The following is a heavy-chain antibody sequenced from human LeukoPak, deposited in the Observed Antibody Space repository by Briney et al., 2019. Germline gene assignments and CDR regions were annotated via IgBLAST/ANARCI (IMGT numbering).Heavy chain of an antibody. CDR1: GFTFSDYY. J-gene: IGHJ5*01. D-gene: IGHD4-11*01. CDR3: AKDLHDYGNYVGWFDS. CDR2: ISRSSRYA. Sequence: GSLRLSCAASGFTFSDYYMSWIRQAPGKGLEWVSYISRSSRYANYADSVRGRFTISRDNSKTTLFLQMNSLRAEDTAVYYCAKDLHDYGNYVGWFDSWGQGTLVTVSS. V-gene: IGHV3-11*05.